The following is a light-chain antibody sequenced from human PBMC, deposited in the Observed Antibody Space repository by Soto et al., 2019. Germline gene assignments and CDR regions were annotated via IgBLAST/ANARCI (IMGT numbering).Light chain of an antibody. V-gene: IGLV2-14*01. CDR1: SRDVGGYNY. CDR2: EVS. Sequence: QSALTQPASVSGSPGQAITISCTGTSRDVGGYNYVSWYQQHPGKAHKLMIYEVSNRPSGVSNRFSGSKSGNTASLTISGLQAEDEADYYCSSYTSSSTRVFGGGTKLTVL. J-gene: IGLJ3*02. CDR3: SSYTSSSTRV.